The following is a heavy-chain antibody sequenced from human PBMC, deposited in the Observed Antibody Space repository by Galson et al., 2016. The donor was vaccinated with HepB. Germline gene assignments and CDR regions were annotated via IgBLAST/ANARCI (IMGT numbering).Heavy chain of an antibody. CDR3: AGSLYSTGWYAN. CDR1: GYTFTSYG. D-gene: IGHD6-19*01. J-gene: IGHJ4*02. CDR2: ISAYNGNT. V-gene: IGHV1-18*01. Sequence: SVKVSCKASGYTFTSYGISWVRQAPGQGLEWMGWISAYNGNTNYAQKLQGRVTMITDTSTSTAYMELSSLRSEDTAMYYCAGSLYSTGWYANWGQGTLVTVSS.